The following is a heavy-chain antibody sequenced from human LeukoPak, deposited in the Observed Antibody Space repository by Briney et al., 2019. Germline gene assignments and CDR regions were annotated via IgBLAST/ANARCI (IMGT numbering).Heavy chain of an antibody. D-gene: IGHD3-9*01. CDR1: GFTFSSFL. CDR2: INRDGRTT. V-gene: IGHV3-74*01. Sequence: GGSLRLSRAASGFTFSSFLMHWVRQAPGKGLVWISLINRDGRTTRHADSVKGRFTISRDNTKNTLYLQMNSLTAEDTAVYYCARDLTGSIDYWGQGTLVTVSS. J-gene: IGHJ4*02. CDR3: ARDLTGSIDY.